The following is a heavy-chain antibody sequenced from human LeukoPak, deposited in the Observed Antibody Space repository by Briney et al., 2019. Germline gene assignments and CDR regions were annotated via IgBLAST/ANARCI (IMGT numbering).Heavy chain of an antibody. CDR1: GFTFSSYA. J-gene: IGHJ4*02. Sequence: GGSLRLSCAASGFTFSSYAMHWVRQAPGKGLEWVAVISYDGSNKYNADSVKGRFTISRDNSKNTLYLQMNSLRAEDTAVYYCARAFYDSSGGALGYWGQGTLVTVSS. V-gene: IGHV3-30*01. D-gene: IGHD3-22*01. CDR3: ARAFYDSSGGALGY. CDR2: ISYDGSNK.